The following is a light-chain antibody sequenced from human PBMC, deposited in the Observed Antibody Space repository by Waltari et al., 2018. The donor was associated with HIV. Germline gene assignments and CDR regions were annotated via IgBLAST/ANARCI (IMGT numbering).Light chain of an antibody. Sequence: QSILTQPPPVSAAPGQRVTISCSGSRSNIGNNYLSWYQQLPETAPKLLIYEVFGPPSGVPGRFSASESDMPATLVITGLRTEDEADYYFGAWDSTLGAFVFAGGTYITVL. CDR2: EVF. V-gene: IGLV1-51*01. CDR3: GAWDSTLGAFV. J-gene: IGLJ1*01. CDR1: RSNIGNNY.